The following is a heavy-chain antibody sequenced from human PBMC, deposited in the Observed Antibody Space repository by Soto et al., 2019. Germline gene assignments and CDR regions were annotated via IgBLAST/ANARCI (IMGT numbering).Heavy chain of an antibody. CDR1: GGSISSSSYY. D-gene: IGHD3-9*01. CDR2: IYYSGST. J-gene: IGHJ6*02. CDR3: ARHDWDDILTGYVADYYYYGMDV. Sequence: QLQLQESGPGLVKPSETLSLTCTVSGGSISSSSYYWGWSRQPPGKGLEWLGRIYYSGSTYYKPSRQARVTISVDKSKKQIAVQLRAVTAADTAVYYCARHDWDDILTGYVADYYYYGMDVWGQGNKVTVSS. V-gene: IGHV4-39*01.